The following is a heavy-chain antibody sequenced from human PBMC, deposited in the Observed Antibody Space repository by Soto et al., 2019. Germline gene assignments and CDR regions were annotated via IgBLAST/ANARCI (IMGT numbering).Heavy chain of an antibody. J-gene: IGHJ6*02. CDR1: GFTFSSYA. Sequence: GGSLRLSCAASGFTFSSYAMHWVRQAPGKGLEWVAVISYDGSNKYYADSVKGRFTISRDNSKNTLYLQMNSLRAEDTAVYYCAREFDVAVAGTKNYYYGMDVWGQGTTVTVS. CDR3: AREFDVAVAGTKNYYYGMDV. CDR2: ISYDGSNK. D-gene: IGHD6-19*01. V-gene: IGHV3-30-3*01.